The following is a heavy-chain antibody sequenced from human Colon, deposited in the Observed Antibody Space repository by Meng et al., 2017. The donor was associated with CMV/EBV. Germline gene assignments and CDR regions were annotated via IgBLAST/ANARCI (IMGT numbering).Heavy chain of an antibody. CDR2: ISSRKSHI. D-gene: IGHD4-17*01. Sequence: GGSLRLSCAASGFTFASHTMTWVRQAPGKGLEWVSSISSRKSHIYYADSVKGRFTISRDDAQNSLSLQMNSLRAEDSAVYYCARVEGSVTSPHDYWGQGTLVTVSS. J-gene: IGHJ4*02. V-gene: IGHV3-21*01. CDR1: GFTFASHT. CDR3: ARVEGSVTSPHDY.